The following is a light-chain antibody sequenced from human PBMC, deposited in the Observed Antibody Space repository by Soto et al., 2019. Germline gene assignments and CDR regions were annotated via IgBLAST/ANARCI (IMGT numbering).Light chain of an antibody. CDR2: DAS. CDR3: QQYNDWPPGT. Sequence: EIVMTQSPATLSVSPGEGATLSCRASQSVNSNLAWYQQRPGQAPRLLIYDASTRATGIPARFSGSGSGTEFTLTISSLQSEDFGVYFCQQYNDWPPGTFGQGTKVEI. CDR1: QSVNSN. V-gene: IGKV3-15*01. J-gene: IGKJ1*01.